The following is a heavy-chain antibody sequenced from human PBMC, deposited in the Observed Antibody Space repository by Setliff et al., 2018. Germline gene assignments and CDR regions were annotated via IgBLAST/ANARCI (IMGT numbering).Heavy chain of an antibody. Sequence: ASVKVSCKASGYTFTNYGISWVRQAPGQGLEWMAYINANNGDTYYAENLQVRVTVSTDTSTTTTYMELRNLRSDDTAVYYCARDADNYDTSENPIFDYWGQGTLVTVSS. V-gene: IGHV1-18*01. CDR2: INANNGDT. CDR3: ARDADNYDTSENPIFDY. D-gene: IGHD3-22*01. CDR1: GYTFTNYG. J-gene: IGHJ4*02.